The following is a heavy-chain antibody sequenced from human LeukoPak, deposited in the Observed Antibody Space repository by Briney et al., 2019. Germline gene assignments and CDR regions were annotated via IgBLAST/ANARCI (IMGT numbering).Heavy chain of an antibody. CDR1: GFTLSSYN. D-gene: IGHD3-10*01. CDR3: ARDPGGYMDV. CDR2: ISTSSSYI. J-gene: IGHJ6*03. Sequence: NPGGSLRLSCATSGFTLSSYNMNWVRQAPGKGLEWVSFISTSSSYIYYADSVKGRFTISRDNAKNSLYLQMNSLRAEDTTVYYCARDPGGYMDVWGKGTTVTISS. V-gene: IGHV3-21*01.